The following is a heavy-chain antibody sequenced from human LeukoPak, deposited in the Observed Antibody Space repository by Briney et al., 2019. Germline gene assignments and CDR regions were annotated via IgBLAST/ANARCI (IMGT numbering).Heavy chain of an antibody. J-gene: IGHJ4*02. CDR2: IFGSGSS. D-gene: IGHD1/OR15-1a*01. CDR3: VRDPGTTIDS. V-gene: IGHV4-59*01. CDR1: GGSISDYY. Sequence: SETLSLTCTVSGGSISDYYWSWIRQPPGKGLEWIGWIFGSGSSNYNPSLKSRLTISVDTSKNQFSLKLTSATAADTAVYYCVRDPGTTIDSWGPGILVIVSS.